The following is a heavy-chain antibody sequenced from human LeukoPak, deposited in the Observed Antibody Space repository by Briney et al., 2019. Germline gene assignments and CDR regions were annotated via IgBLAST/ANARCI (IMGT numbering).Heavy chain of an antibody. J-gene: IGHJ4*02. V-gene: IGHV3-66*01. CDR2: IYSGGST. CDR3: ARDGSLTGDLDY. Sequence: GDSLRLSCAASGFTVSSNYMSWVRQAPGKGLEWVSVIYSGGSTYYADSVKGRFTISRDNSKNTLYLQMNSLRAEDTAVYYCARDGSLTGDLDYWGQGTLVTVSS. CDR1: GFTVSSNY. D-gene: IGHD7-27*01.